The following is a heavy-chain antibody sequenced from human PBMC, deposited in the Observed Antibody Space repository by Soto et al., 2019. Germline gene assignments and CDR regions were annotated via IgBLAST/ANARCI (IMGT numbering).Heavy chain of an antibody. Sequence: QVQLVQSGAEVKEPGASVKVSCKASGYTFTGYHIHWVRQAPGQGLEWMGWINTNSGDTNYAQNFQGWVTMTRDTSINTAYGELGRLRSDDTAVYYCARWVGASNWFDPWGQGTLVTVSS. CDR3: ARWVGASNWFDP. CDR1: GYTFTGYH. V-gene: IGHV1-2*04. J-gene: IGHJ5*02. D-gene: IGHD1-26*01. CDR2: INTNSGDT.